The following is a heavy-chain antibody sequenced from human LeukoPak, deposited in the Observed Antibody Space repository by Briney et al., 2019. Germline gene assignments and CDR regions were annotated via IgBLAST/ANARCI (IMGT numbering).Heavy chain of an antibody. CDR2: ISSSGSTI. Sequence: GGSLRLSCAASGFTFSSYEMNWVRQAPGKGLEWVSYISSSGSTIYYADSVKGRFTISRDNAKNSLYLQMNSLRAEDTAVYYCARERRDGYNSHDYWGQGTLVTVSS. J-gene: IGHJ4*02. CDR3: ARERRDGYNSHDY. D-gene: IGHD5-24*01. CDR1: GFTFSSYE. V-gene: IGHV3-48*03.